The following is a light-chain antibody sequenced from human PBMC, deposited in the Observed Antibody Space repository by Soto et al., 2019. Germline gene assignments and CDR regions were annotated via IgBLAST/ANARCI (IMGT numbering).Light chain of an antibody. CDR3: QQSYSSPET. V-gene: IGKV1-39*01. J-gene: IGKJ1*01. Sequence: IQMTQSPSSLSASLGDRVTITCRASQSISNDLNWYQQKPGKAPKLLIYAASSLQGGVPSRFRGSGSGTDFTLTISSLQPEDFATYYCQQSYSSPETFGHGTKVEIK. CDR2: AAS. CDR1: QSISND.